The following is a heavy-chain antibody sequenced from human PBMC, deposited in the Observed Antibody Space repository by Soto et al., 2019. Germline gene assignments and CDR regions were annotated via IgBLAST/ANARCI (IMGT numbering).Heavy chain of an antibody. Sequence: VESGGGLVQPGGSLRLSCEASGFILSEFSMNWVRQAPGKGLEGLSYISGRSSSIYYSDSAMGRFTISRDNAKNTVYLQKNSLRVEDTAVYYCVRDLSAYNWFDLWGPGTLVTVSS. J-gene: IGHJ5*01. V-gene: IGHV3-21*05. CDR3: VRDLSAYNWFDL. CDR1: GFILSEFS. CDR2: ISGRSSSI.